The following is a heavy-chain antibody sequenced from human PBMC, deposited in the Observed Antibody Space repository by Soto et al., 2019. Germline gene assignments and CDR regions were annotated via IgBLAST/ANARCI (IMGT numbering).Heavy chain of an antibody. Sequence: SVKVSCKASGGTFSSYTISWVRQAPGQGLEWMGRIIPILGIANYAQKFQGRVTMTADTSTSTAYMELSSLRSEDTAVYYCARTDYYYYYMDVWGKGTTVTVSS. J-gene: IGHJ6*03. V-gene: IGHV1-69*02. CDR1: GGTFSSYT. CDR3: ARTDYYYYYMDV. CDR2: IIPILGIA.